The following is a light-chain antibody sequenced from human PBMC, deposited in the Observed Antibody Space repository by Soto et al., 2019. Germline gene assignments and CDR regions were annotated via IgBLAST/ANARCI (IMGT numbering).Light chain of an antibody. CDR3: QQRNNWPRT. Sequence: EIVLTQSPATLSLSPGERATLSCRASQSISSYLAWYQQKPGQAPRLLIYDASNRATGIPGRFSGSGSGTDFTLTISSLEPEAFAIYYCQQRNNWPRTFGGGTKVEIK. CDR1: QSISSY. V-gene: IGKV3-11*01. CDR2: DAS. J-gene: IGKJ4*01.